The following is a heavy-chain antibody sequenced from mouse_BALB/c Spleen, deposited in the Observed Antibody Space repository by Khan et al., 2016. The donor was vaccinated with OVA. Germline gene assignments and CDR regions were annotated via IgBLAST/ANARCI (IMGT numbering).Heavy chain of an antibody. CDR3: ARGYWYFDY. Sequence: QIQLVQSGPELKKPGETVRISCKASGYTFTDHGVHWVKQAPGKGLKWMGWINTYTGETTYTDDFKGRFAFSLETSAITAYLEINNLKNEDMATDFCARGYWYFDYWGAGTTVTVSS. V-gene: IGHV9-1*02. CDR1: GYTFTDHG. J-gene: IGHJ1*01. CDR2: INTYTGET.